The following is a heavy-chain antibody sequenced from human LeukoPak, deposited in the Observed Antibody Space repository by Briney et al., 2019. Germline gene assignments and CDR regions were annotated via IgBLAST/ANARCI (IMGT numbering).Heavy chain of an antibody. CDR1: GFTFSNAL. J-gene: IGHJ6*03. CDR2: IKSKTDGGTT. V-gene: IGHV3-15*01. D-gene: IGHD2-2*01. Sequence: GGSLRLSCAASGFTFSNALMSWVCQAPGKGLEWVGRIKSKTDGGTTDYAAPVKGRFTISRDDSKNTLYLQMNSLKTEDTAVYYCTTPPTAVVVPAATPDYYYYMDVWGKGTTVTVSS. CDR3: TTPPTAVVVPAATPDYYYYMDV.